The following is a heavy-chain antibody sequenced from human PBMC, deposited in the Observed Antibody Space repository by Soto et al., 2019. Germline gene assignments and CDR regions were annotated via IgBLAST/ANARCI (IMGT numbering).Heavy chain of an antibody. CDR1: GYTFTGYY. CDR3: ARSRSLTMVRGHDAFDI. J-gene: IGHJ3*02. D-gene: IGHD3-10*01. V-gene: IGHV1-2*04. CDR2: INPNSGGT. Sequence: ASVKVSCKASGYTFTGYYMHWVRQAPGQGLEWMGGINPNSGGTNYAQKFQGWVTMTRDTSISTAYMELSRLRSDDTAVYYCARSRSLTMVRGHDAFDIWGQGTMVTVSS.